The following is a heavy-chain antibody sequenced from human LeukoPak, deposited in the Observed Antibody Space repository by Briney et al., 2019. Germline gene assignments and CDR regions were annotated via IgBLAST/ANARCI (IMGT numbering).Heavy chain of an antibody. V-gene: IGHV4-34*12. CDR3: ARRRYYYGSGSYGGYMDV. CDR2: IIHSGST. J-gene: IGHJ6*03. CDR1: GGSFSGYY. Sequence: SETLSLTCVVYGGSFSGYYWSWIRQPPGKGLEWIGEIIHSGSTNYNPSLKSRVSISVDTSKNQFSLKLSSVTAADTAVYYCARRRYYYGSGSYGGYMDVWGKGTTVTISS. D-gene: IGHD3-10*01.